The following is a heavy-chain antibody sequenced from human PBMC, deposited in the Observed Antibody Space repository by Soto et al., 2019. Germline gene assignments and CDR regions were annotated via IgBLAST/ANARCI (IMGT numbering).Heavy chain of an antibody. Sequence: SETLSLTCTVSGGSISSSSYYWGWIRQPPGKGLEWIGSIYYSGSTYYNPSLKSRVTISVDTSKNQFSLKLSSVTAADTAVYYCARAATSGAAAGIIYYYGMDVWGQGTTVT. CDR3: ARAATSGAAAGIIYYYGMDV. D-gene: IGHD6-13*01. J-gene: IGHJ6*02. V-gene: IGHV4-39*01. CDR1: GGSISSSSYY. CDR2: IYYSGST.